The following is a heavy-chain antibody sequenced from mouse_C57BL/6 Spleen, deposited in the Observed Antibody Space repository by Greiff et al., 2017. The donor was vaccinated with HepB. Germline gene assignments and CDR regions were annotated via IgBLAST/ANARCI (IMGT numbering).Heavy chain of an antibody. CDR1: GYTFTDYY. D-gene: IGHD2-4*01. CDR3: ASPYYDATSLDY. J-gene: IGHJ2*01. V-gene: IGHV1-76*01. Sequence: VQLQQSGAELVRPGASVKLSCKASGYTFTDYYINWVKQRPGQGLEWIARIYPGSGNTYYNEKFKGKATLTAEKSSSTAYMQLSSLTSEESAVYFCASPYYDATSLDYWGQGTTLTVSS. CDR2: IYPGSGNT.